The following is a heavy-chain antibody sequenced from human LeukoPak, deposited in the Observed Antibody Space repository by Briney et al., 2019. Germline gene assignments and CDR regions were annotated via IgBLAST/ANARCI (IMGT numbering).Heavy chain of an antibody. CDR1: GGAIRSHY. Sequence: PSETLSLTWTVSGGAIRSHYWNWIRQPAGKGLEWIGRIYSSGYTNDNPFLKSRITMSVDMSKNQFSLRLNSVTAADTAVYYCARGEHSVDSWGQGMLVTVSS. J-gene: IGHJ4*02. D-gene: IGHD1/OR15-1a*01. CDR2: IYSSGYT. CDR3: ARGEHSVDS. V-gene: IGHV4-4*07.